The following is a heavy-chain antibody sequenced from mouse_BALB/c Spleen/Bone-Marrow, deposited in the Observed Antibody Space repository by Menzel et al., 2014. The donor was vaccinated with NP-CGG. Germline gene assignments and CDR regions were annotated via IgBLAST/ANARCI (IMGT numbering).Heavy chain of an antibody. D-gene: IGHD2-2*01. CDR3: ARSGYGHDWFAY. J-gene: IGHJ3*01. CDR1: GYTFTDYA. V-gene: IGHV1-67*01. Sequence: QVQLQQPGPELVRPGVSVKISCKGSGYTFTDYAMHWVKQSHAKSLEWIGVISTYSGNTNYNQKFKGKATMTVDKSSSTAYMELARLTSEDSAIYYWARSGYGHDWFAYWGQGTLVTVSA. CDR2: ISTYSGNT.